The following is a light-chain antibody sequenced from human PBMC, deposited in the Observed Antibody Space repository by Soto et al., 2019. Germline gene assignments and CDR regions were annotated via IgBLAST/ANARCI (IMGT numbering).Light chain of an antibody. CDR1: SGHSDYI. CDR3: DPWDSNIPSVV. V-gene: IGLV4-60*03. Sequence: QAVVTQSSTASASLGSSVKLTCTLSSGHSDYIIAWHHQQPVKAPRYLMNLEGSGSFNKGSGVPDRFSGSSSWAARYLTISNLQSEAEAGYYCDPWDSNIPSVVFGGWTKLNVL. J-gene: IGLJ2*01. CDR2: LEGSGSF.